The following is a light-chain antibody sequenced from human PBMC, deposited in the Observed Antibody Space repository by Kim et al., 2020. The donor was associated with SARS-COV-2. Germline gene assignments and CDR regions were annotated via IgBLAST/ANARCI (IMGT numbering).Light chain of an antibody. J-gene: IGKJ2*03. CDR2: WAS. CDR1: HTILYTANNQTY. Sequence: TATLNCQSSHTILYTANNQTYLACYRQTPGQPPNVLIYWASSRESGVPDRFSGSGSGTDFTLTLSSLQAEDVAVYYCHQYYSSPPSFGQGTKLEI. V-gene: IGKV4-1*01. CDR3: HQYYSSPPS.